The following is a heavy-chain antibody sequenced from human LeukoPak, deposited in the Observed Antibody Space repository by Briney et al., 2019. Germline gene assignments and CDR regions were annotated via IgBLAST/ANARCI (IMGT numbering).Heavy chain of an antibody. J-gene: IGHJ4*02. CDR2: IYSGGST. CDR1: GFTVSSNY. CDR3: AKDMRSAYYDILTGPFDY. D-gene: IGHD3-9*01. Sequence: GGSLRLSCAASGFTVSSNYMSWVRQAPGKGLEWVSVIYSGGSTYYADSVKGRFTISRDNSKNSLYLQMNSLRTEDTALYYCAKDMRSAYYDILTGPFDYWGQGTLVTVSS. V-gene: IGHV3-53*05.